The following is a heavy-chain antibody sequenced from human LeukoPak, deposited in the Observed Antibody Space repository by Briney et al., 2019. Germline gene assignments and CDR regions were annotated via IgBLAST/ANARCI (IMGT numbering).Heavy chain of an antibody. Sequence: SETLSLTCAVYGGSFSGYYWSWIRQPPGKGLEWIGEINHSGSTNYNPSLKSRVTISVDTSKNQFSLKLSSVTAADTAVYYCARGRQCSGGSCWRNYFDYWGQGTLVTVSS. CDR1: GGSFSGYY. CDR3: ARGRQCSGGSCWRNYFDY. D-gene: IGHD2-15*01. V-gene: IGHV4-34*01. CDR2: INHSGST. J-gene: IGHJ4*02.